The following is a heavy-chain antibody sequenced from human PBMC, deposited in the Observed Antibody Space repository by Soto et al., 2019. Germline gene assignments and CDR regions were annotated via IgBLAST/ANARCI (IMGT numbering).Heavy chain of an antibody. CDR1: GFIFRDWF. Sequence: GGSLRLSCAASGFIFRDWFMSWIRQAPGKGLEWISYISKDSGRATRYADSVKGRFTISRDNAKNSLYLQMNSLKTEDTAMYYCSHGYYQYFESWGQGTLVTVSS. V-gene: IGHV3-11*01. J-gene: IGHJ4*02. D-gene: IGHD5-18*01. CDR3: SHGYYQYFES. CDR2: ISKDSGRAT.